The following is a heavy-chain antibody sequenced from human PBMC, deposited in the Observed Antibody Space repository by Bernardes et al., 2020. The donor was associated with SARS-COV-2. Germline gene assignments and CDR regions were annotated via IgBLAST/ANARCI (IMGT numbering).Heavy chain of an antibody. Sequence: ASVKVSCKASGYTFTSYGISWVRQAPGQGLEWMGWISAYNGDTKYSPKLQGRVTMTTDTSTSTAYMELRSLRSDDTAVYYCARDSGYCGGDCYYDYWGQGTLVTVSS. CDR2: ISAYNGDT. V-gene: IGHV1-18*01. CDR3: ARDSGYCGGDCYYDY. J-gene: IGHJ4*02. D-gene: IGHD2-21*02. CDR1: GYTFTSYG.